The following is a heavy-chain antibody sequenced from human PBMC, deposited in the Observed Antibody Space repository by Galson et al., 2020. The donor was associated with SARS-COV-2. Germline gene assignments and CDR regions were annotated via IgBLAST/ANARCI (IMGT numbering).Heavy chain of an antibody. CDR3: ARDQEALGYFYYGMDV. CDR2: IYYSGGS. J-gene: IGHJ6*02. V-gene: IGHV4-39*07. Sequence: SETLSLTCTVSGGSISSISYYWGWVRQAPGKGLEWIGSIYYSGGSYYNASLQSRVTISVDTSKNQFSLKLNSVTAADTAVYYCARDQEALGYFYYGMDVWGQGTTVTVSS. D-gene: IGHD3-16*01. CDR1: GGSISSISYY.